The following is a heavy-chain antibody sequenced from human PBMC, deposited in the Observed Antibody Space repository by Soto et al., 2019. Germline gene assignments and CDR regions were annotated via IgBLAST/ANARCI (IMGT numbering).Heavy chain of an antibody. V-gene: IGHV1-69*06. CDR1: GGTFNSYS. CDR3: TRTGRQSANWFDP. J-gene: IGHJ5*02. CDR2: IIPMSGRA. Sequence: QVQLVQSGAEVKTPGSSVKVSCKASGGTFNSYSIDWVRQAPGQGFEWMGGIIPMSGRANYAQRFQGRVTFSEDKYTNPVYIEVNNLKHDDTAVYYCTRTGRQSANWFDPWGQGTMVTV.